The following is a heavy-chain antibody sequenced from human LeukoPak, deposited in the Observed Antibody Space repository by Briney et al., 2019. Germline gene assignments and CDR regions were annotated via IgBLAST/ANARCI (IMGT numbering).Heavy chain of an antibody. CDR2: ISYDGSNK. CDR3: ARGREIVVVPAASNY. Sequence: QPGRSLRLSCAASGFTFSSYAMHWVRQAPGKGLEWVAVISYDGSNKYYADSVKGRSTISRDNSKNTLYLQMNSLRAEDTAVYYCARGREIVVVPAASNYWGQGTLVTVSS. D-gene: IGHD2-2*01. CDR1: GFTFSSYA. V-gene: IGHV3-30*04. J-gene: IGHJ4*02.